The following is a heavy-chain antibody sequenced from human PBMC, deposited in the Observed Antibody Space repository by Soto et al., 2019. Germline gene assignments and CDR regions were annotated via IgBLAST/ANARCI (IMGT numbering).Heavy chain of an antibody. V-gene: IGHV1-2*04. CDR2: INPNSGGT. CDR1: GYTFTGYY. CDR3: ARGNCSSTSCYRNWFDP. D-gene: IGHD2-2*02. J-gene: IGHJ5*02. Sequence: ASVKVSCKASGYTFTGYYMHWVRQAPGQGLEWMGWINPNSGGTNYAQKFQGWVTMTRDTSISTAYMELSRLRSDDTAVYYCARGNCSSTSCYRNWFDPWGQGTLVTVSS.